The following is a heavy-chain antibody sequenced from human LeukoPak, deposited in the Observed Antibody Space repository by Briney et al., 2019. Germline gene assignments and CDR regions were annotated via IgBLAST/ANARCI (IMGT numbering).Heavy chain of an antibody. V-gene: IGHV4-38-2*02. D-gene: IGHD6-6*01. Sequence: PSETLSLTCNVSGYSISSGYYWGWIRQPPGKGLEWIGSIYHTGSAYYNPSLKSRVTISVDTSKNQFSLNLSSVTAADTAVYYCARGVARSSKFHFSYYFDYWGQGTLVTVSS. J-gene: IGHJ4*02. CDR3: ARGVARSSKFHFSYYFDY. CDR2: IYHTGSA. CDR1: GYSISSGYY.